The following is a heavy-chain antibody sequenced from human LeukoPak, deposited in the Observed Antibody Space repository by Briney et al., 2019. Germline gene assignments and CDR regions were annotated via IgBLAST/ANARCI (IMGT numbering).Heavy chain of an antibody. Sequence: GRPLRLSCAASGFTFSSYPMHWVRQAPGKGLEWVAVISYDESNKYYADSVKGRFTVSRDNSKNTLYLQMNSLRAEDTAVYYCARVRDSSNWYVFDIWGQGTMVTVSS. CDR2: ISYDESNK. J-gene: IGHJ3*02. D-gene: IGHD6-13*01. CDR3: ARVRDSSNWYVFDI. V-gene: IGHV3-30*04. CDR1: GFTFSSYP.